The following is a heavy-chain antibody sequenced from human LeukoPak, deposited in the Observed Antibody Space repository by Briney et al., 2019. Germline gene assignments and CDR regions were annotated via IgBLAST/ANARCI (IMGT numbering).Heavy chain of an antibody. D-gene: IGHD3-3*01. CDR3: ARGPPIFGVVIIRLNWFDP. Sequence: ASVKVSCKASGYTFTSYGISWVRQAPGQGLEWMGWISAYNGNTNYAQKLQGRVTMTTYTSTSTAYMELRSLRSDDTAVYYCARGPPIFGVVIIRLNWFDPWGQGTLVTVSS. CDR2: ISAYNGNT. J-gene: IGHJ5*02. CDR1: GYTFTSYG. V-gene: IGHV1-18*01.